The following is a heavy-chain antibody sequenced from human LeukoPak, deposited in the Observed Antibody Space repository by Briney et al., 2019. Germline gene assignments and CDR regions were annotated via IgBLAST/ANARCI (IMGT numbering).Heavy chain of an antibody. CDR1: GGSFSGYY. CDR2: INHSGST. Sequence: SETLSLTCAVYGGSFSGYYWSWIRQPPGKGLEWIGEINHSGSTNYNPSLKSRVTISVDTSKNQFSLKLSSVTASDTAVYYCARLPSSGYYLDYWGQGTLVTVSS. CDR3: ARLPSSGYYLDY. J-gene: IGHJ4*02. V-gene: IGHV4-34*01. D-gene: IGHD3-22*01.